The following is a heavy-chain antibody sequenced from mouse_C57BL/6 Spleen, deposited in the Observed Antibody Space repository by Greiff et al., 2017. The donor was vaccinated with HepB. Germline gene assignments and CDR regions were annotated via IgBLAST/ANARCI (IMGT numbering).Heavy chain of an antibody. CDR3: ASQGYYGSSYLDY. D-gene: IGHD1-1*01. Sequence: EVQLQQSGPELVKPGASVKISCKASGYTFTDYYMNWVKQSHGKSLEWIGDINPKNGGTSYNQKFKGKATLTVDKSSSTAYMELRSLTSEDSAVYYCASQGYYGSSYLDYWGQGTTLTVSS. CDR1: GYTFTDYY. V-gene: IGHV1-26*01. CDR2: INPKNGGT. J-gene: IGHJ2*01.